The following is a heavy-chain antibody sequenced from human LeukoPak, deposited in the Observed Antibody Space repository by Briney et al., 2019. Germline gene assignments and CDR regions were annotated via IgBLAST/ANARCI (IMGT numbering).Heavy chain of an antibody. CDR3: ARFRPSYGLGSYGGNFDL. V-gene: IGHV3-20*04. J-gene: IGHJ2*01. CDR1: GFTFDDYP. D-gene: IGHD3-10*01. CDR2: VNWKGGSP. Sequence: GESLRLSCAASGFTFDDYPMSWVRQAPGKGLEWVSAVNWKGGSPGYAVSVKGRFTISRDNARNSLYLQMDSLRAEDTAVYYCARFRPSYGLGSYGGNFDLWGRGTLATVSS.